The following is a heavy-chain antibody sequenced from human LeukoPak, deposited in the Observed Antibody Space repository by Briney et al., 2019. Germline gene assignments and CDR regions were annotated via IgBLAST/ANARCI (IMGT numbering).Heavy chain of an antibody. CDR1: GFTFSTYG. Sequence: PGGSLRLSCAASGFTFSTYGMHWVRQAPGKGLEWVAVISYDGSNEYYADSVKGRFTISRDNSKNTLYLQMNSLRAEDTAVYYCARLGYCSSTSCYMSWFDPWGQGTLVTVSS. CDR3: ARLGYCSSTSCYMSWFDP. CDR2: ISYDGSNE. J-gene: IGHJ5*02. V-gene: IGHV3-30*03. D-gene: IGHD2-2*02.